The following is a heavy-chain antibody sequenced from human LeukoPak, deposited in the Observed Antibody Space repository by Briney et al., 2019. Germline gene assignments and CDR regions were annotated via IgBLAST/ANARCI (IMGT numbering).Heavy chain of an antibody. CDR1: GGSVSSGGYY. CDR2: LYKSGSP. J-gene: IGHJ4*02. V-gene: IGHV4-61*08. CDR3: ARDRLSPPGKYTYGYGALDY. Sequence: PSETLSLTCTVSGGSVSSGGYYWNWIRQPPGQGLEWIGYLYKSGSPSYNPSLKSRVTISADTSKNQFSLRLTSVTAADTAVYYCARDRLSPPGKYTYGYGALDYWGRGTLVTVSS. D-gene: IGHD5-18*01.